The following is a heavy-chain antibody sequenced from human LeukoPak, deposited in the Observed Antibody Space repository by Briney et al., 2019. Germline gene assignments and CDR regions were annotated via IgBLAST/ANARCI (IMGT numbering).Heavy chain of an antibody. J-gene: IGHJ4*02. V-gene: IGHV4-34*01. CDR3: ARGRLRYFDWLPFDY. Sequence: SETLCLTCAVYGGSFSGYYWSWIRQPPGKGLEWIGEINHSGSTNYSPSLKSRVTISVDTSKNQFSLKLSSVTAADTAVYYCARGRLRYFDWLPFDYWGQGTLVTVSS. D-gene: IGHD3-9*01. CDR1: GGSFSGYY. CDR2: INHSGST.